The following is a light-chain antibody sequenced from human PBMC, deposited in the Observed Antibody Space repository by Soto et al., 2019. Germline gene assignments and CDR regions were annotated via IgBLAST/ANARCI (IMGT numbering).Light chain of an antibody. J-gene: IGLJ3*02. CDR3: CSYTSSSIRV. Sequence: QSALTQPASVSGSPGQSITISCTGTSSDVGGYNHVSWYQQHPGKAPKLIIYEVRNRPSGVSNRLSGSKSGNTDSLTISGLQADDEADYYCCSYTSSSIRVFGGGTQLTVL. V-gene: IGLV2-14*01. CDR2: EVR. CDR1: SSDVGGYNH.